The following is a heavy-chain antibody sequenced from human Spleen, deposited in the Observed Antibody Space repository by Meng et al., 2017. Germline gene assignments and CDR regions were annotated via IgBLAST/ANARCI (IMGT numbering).Heavy chain of an antibody. V-gene: IGHV4-31*01. J-gene: IGHJ5*02. Sequence: QVQLQESGPGLVKPSQTLSLTCTVSGGSISSGGYYWTWIRQHPGKGLEWIGYIYHSGSTYYNPSLKSLRTISVDTSKNQFSLKLSSVTAADTAVYYCARDLSGYGWFDPWGQGTLVTVSS. CDR2: IYHSGST. CDR3: ARDLSGYGWFDP. D-gene: IGHD5-18*01. CDR1: GGSISSGGYY.